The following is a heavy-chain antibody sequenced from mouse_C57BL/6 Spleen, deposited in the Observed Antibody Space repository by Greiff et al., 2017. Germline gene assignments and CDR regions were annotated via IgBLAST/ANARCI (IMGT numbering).Heavy chain of an antibody. D-gene: IGHD4-1*01. Sequence: QVQLQQPGAELVKPGASVKLSCKASGYTFTSYWMQWVKQRPGQGLEWIGEIDPSDSYTNYNQKFKGKATLTVDTSSSTAYMQLSSLTSEDSAVYYCAREGGTGTGLAYWGQGTLVTVSA. CDR1: GYTFTSYW. CDR2: IDPSDSYT. V-gene: IGHV1-50*01. J-gene: IGHJ3*01. CDR3: AREGGTGTGLAY.